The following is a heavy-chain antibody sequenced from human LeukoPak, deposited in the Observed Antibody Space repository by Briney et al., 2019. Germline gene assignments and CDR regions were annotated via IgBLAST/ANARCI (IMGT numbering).Heavy chain of an antibody. CDR3: ARGEGPSYYFDY. Sequence: ASVKVSCKASGYTFTNYGISWVRQAPGQGLEWMGWISAYNGNTHYAQNLQGRVTMTTDTSTSTAYMELKSLRSDDTAVYYCARGEGPSYYFDYWGQGTLVTVSS. J-gene: IGHJ4*02. CDR1: GYTFTNYG. CDR2: ISAYNGNT. V-gene: IGHV1-18*01. D-gene: IGHD3-16*01.